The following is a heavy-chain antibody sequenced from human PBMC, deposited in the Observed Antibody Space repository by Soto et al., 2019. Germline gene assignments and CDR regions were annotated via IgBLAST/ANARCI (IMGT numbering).Heavy chain of an antibody. D-gene: IGHD6-19*01. CDR1: GGSISSYY. V-gene: IGHV4-59*01. J-gene: IGHJ4*02. CDR3: ARDGSVAGLFYFDY. CDR2: IYYSGST. Sequence: PSETLSLTCTVSGGSISSYYWSWIRQPPGKGPEWIGYIYYSGSTNYNPSLKSRVTISVDTSKNQFSLKLSSVTAADTAVYYCARDGSVAGLFYFDYWGQGTLVTVSS.